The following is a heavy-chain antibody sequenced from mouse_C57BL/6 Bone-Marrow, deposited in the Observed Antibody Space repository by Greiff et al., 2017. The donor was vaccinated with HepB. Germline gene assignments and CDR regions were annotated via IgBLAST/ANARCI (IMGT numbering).Heavy chain of an antibody. D-gene: IGHD2-4*01. CDR3: ARGFYYDYDGYFDV. CDR2: IYPSDSET. J-gene: IGHJ1*03. CDR1: GYTFTSYW. Sequence: QVQLQQPGAELVRPGSSVKLSCKASGYTFTSYWMDWVKQRPGQGLEWIGNIYPSDSETHYNQKFKDKATLTVDKSSSTAYMQLSSLTSEDSAVYYCARGFYYDYDGYFDVWGTGTTVTVSS. V-gene: IGHV1-61*01.